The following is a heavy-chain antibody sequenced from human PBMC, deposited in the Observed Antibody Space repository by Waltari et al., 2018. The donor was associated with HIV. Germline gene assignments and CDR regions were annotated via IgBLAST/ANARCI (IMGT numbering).Heavy chain of an antibody. D-gene: IGHD1-1*01. Sequence: QVQLVESGGGVVQPGRSLRLSCAASGCPVRISGFHWVRQAPGKGLEWVAVISYDGSNKYYADAVKGRFTISRDNSKNTLDLQMNSLRAEDTAVYYCAKDKGGVTYIFDYWGQGTLVTVSS. CDR3: AKDKGGVTYIFDY. CDR1: GCPVRISG. J-gene: IGHJ4*02. CDR2: ISYDGSNK. V-gene: IGHV3-30*18.